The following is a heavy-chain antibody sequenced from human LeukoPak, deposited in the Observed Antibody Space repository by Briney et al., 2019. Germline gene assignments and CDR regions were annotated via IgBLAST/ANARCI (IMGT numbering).Heavy chain of an antibody. CDR3: ARGRSSRLLTIFGVVIIGRFDP. J-gene: IGHJ5*02. CDR2: INHSGST. D-gene: IGHD3-3*01. CDR1: GGSFSGYY. Sequence: SETLSLTCAVYGGSFSGYYWSWIRQPPGKGLEWIGEINHSGSTNYNPSLKSRVTISVDTSKNQFSLKLSSVTAADTAVYYCARGRSSRLLTIFGVVIIGRFDPWGQGTLVTVSS. V-gene: IGHV4-34*01.